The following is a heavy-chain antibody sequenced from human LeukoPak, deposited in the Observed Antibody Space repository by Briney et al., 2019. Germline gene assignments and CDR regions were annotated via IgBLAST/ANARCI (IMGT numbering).Heavy chain of an antibody. CDR2: IGTAGDT. CDR3: ARGGYYYDSSGYNQFDL. D-gene: IGHD3-22*01. J-gene: IGHJ2*01. V-gene: IGHV3-13*01. CDR1: GFTFSSYD. Sequence: PGGSLRLSCAASGFTFSSYDMHWVRQATGKGLEWVSAIGTAGDTYYPGSVKGRFTISRENAKNSLYLRMNSLRAGDTAVYYCARGGYYYDSSGYNQFDLWGRGTLVTVSS.